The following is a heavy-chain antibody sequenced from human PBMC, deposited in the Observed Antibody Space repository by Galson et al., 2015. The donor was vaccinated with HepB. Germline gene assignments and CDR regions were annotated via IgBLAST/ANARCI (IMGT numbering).Heavy chain of an antibody. D-gene: IGHD6-13*01. J-gene: IGHJ5*02. CDR1: GGSFSGRY. CDR3: ARLSRGQSSSWRNWFDP. Sequence: SETLSLTCAVDGGSFSGRYWSWIRQPPGKGLEWIGEINQSGSNNFNPFFKSRVTMSVDKSRNQFSLKMSSVTAADTAVYYCARLSRGQSSSWRNWFDPWGQGTLVTVSS. CDR2: INQSGSN. V-gene: IGHV4-34*01.